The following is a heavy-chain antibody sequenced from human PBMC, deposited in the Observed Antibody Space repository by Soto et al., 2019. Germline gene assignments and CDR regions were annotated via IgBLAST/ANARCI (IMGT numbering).Heavy chain of an antibody. V-gene: IGHV3-74*01. D-gene: IGHD3-10*01. J-gene: IGHJ4*02. CDR2: IYNDGSYT. Sequence: AGGSLRLSCAASGFIFKMYWMHWVRQTPGKGLVWISRIYNDGSYTDYADSVRGRFTISRDNVNDTLYLQMNNLRAEDSGLYYCTRGPRPTSTGTGAYWGQGTQVTV. CDR1: GFIFKMYW. CDR3: TRGPRPTSTGTGAY.